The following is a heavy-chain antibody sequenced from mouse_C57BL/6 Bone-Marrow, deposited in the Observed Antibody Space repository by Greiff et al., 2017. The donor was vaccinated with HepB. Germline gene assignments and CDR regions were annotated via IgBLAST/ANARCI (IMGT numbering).Heavy chain of an antibody. Sequence: EVQVVESGGGLVKPGGSLKLSCAASGFTFSSYAMSWVRQTPEKRLEWVATISDGGSYTYYPDNVKGRFTISRDNAKNNLYLQMSHLKSEDTAMYYCARGSGYDYEGDFDYWGQGTTLTVSS. CDR3: ARGSGYDYEGDFDY. D-gene: IGHD2-4*01. CDR1: GFTFSSYA. J-gene: IGHJ2*01. CDR2: ISDGGSYT. V-gene: IGHV5-4*01.